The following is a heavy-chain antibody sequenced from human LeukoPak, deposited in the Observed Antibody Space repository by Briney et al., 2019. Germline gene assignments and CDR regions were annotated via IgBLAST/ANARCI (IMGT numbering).Heavy chain of an antibody. J-gene: IGHJ4*02. CDR1: GGSISSYY. Sequence: PSETLSLTCTVSGGSISSYYWSWIRQPPGKGLEWIGYIYYSGSTNYNPSLKSRVTISVDTSKHHFSLKLSSVTAADTAVYYCARVGGGYSYGYSFDYWGQGTLVTVSS. CDR3: ARVGGGYSYGYSFDY. D-gene: IGHD5-18*01. CDR2: IYYSGST. V-gene: IGHV4-59*01.